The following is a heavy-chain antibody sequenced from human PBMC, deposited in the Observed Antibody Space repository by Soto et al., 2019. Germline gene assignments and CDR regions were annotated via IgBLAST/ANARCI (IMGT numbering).Heavy chain of an antibody. V-gene: IGHV3-48*01. Sequence: EVQLVESGGGLVQPGGSLRLSCAASGFTFSSYSMNWVRQAPGKGLEWVSDISTSSHNIYYADSVKGRFTISRDNAKKSLYLQMNSLRAEDTAVYYCAREGGGDTAMGTYFDYWGQGTLVTVSS. CDR2: ISTSSHNI. CDR1: GFTFSSYS. J-gene: IGHJ4*02. CDR3: AREGGGDTAMGTYFDY. D-gene: IGHD5-18*01.